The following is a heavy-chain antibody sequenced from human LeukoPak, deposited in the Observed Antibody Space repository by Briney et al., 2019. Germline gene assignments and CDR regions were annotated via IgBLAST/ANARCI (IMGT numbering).Heavy chain of an antibody. CDR3: ANYIWFGDPSAFDI. V-gene: IGHV4-34*01. CDR2: INQSGRT. J-gene: IGHJ3*02. CDR1: GGSFSGYY. D-gene: IGHD3-10*01. Sequence: SETLSLTCAVYGGSFSGYYWSWIRQPPGKGLEWIGEINQSGRTNYNPSLMSRVAISADTSKKQFSLYLSSVTAADTAMYYCANYIWFGDPSAFDIWGQGTMVTVSS.